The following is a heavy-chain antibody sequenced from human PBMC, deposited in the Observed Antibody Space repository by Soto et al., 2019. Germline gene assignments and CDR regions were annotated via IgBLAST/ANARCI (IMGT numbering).Heavy chain of an antibody. CDR3: ARLQAAMPAAAGMDV. V-gene: IGHV5-51*01. J-gene: IGHJ6*02. D-gene: IGHD2-2*01. Sequence: GESLKISCKGSGYSFTSYWINWVRQMPGKGLEWMGIIYPGDSDTRYSPSFQGQVTISADKSITTAYLQWSSLTASDTAMYYCARLQAAMPAAAGMDVWGQGTAVTVSS. CDR2: IYPGDSDT. CDR1: GYSFTSYW.